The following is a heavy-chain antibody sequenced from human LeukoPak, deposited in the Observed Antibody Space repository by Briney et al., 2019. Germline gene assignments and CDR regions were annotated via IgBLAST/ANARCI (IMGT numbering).Heavy chain of an antibody. CDR3: ARGPDSESHFAWFDP. J-gene: IGHJ5*02. D-gene: IGHD3-10*01. CDR1: GGSFSGFY. V-gene: IGHV4-34*01. Sequence: SETLSLTCAVYGGSFSGFYWSWVRQPPGKGLEWIGEINHSGSTHYNPSFKSRVTILVDTSRNQFSLKLTSVIAADTAVYYCARGPDSESHFAWFDPWGQGTLVTVSS. CDR2: INHSGST.